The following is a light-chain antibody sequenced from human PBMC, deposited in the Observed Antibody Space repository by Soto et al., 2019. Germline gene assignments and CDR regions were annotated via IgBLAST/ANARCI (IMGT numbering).Light chain of an antibody. Sequence: QSVLTQPPSASGTPGQRVTISCSGSSSNIGSNYVYWYQQLPGTAPKLLIYRNNQRPSGVPDRFSGSKSGTSASLAISGLRVEDEADYYCAAWDDSLSGHELFGGGTKLTVL. J-gene: IGLJ2*01. CDR1: SSNIGSNY. CDR3: AAWDDSLSGHEL. V-gene: IGLV1-47*01. CDR2: RNN.